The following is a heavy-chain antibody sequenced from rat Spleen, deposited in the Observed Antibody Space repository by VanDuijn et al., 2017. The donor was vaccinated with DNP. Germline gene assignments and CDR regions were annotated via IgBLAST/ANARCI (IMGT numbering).Heavy chain of an antibody. V-gene: IGHV5-25*01. CDR2: ISTDGDYT. Sequence: EVQLVESGGGLVQPGGSMKLSCAASGFIFTNYYMAWVRQTPTKGLEWVASISTDGDYTFYRDSVKGRFTIFRDNAKSTLYLQMNSLRSEDMATYYCVRWYNSGYYFDYWGQGVMVTVSS. CDR1: GFIFTNYY. D-gene: IGHD4-3*01. CDR3: VRWYNSGYYFDY. J-gene: IGHJ2*01.